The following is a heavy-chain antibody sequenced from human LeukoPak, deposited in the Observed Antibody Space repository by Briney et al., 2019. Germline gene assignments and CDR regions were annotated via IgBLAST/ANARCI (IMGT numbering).Heavy chain of an antibody. CDR3: AREWRPGYSSGVYGMDV. CDR1: GGSISSYY. J-gene: IGHJ6*02. Sequence: SETLSLTCTVSGGSISSYYWSWIRQPPGKGLEWIGYIYYSGSTNYNPSLESRVTISVDTSKNQFSLKLSSVAAADTAVYYCAREWRPGYSSGVYGMDVWGQGTTVTVSS. CDR2: IYYSGST. D-gene: IGHD6-19*01. V-gene: IGHV4-59*01.